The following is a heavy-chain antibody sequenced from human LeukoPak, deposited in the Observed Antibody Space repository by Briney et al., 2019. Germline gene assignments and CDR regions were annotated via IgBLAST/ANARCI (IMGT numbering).Heavy chain of an antibody. J-gene: IGHJ3*02. CDR3: ARDSKWELPDAFDI. CDR1: GYTFTSNY. CDR2: ISPSGGST. Sequence: ASVKVSCKAFGYTFTSNYMHWVRQAPGQGPEWMGVISPSGGSTTYAQKFQGRVTLTRDMSTSTDYLELSSLRSEGTAVYYCARDSKWELPDAFDIWGQGTMVTVSS. D-gene: IGHD1-26*01. V-gene: IGHV1-46*01.